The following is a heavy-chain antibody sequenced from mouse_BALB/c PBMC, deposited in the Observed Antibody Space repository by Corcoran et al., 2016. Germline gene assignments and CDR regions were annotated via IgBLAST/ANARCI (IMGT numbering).Heavy chain of an antibody. V-gene: IGHV1-18*01. J-gene: IGHJ2*01. Sequence: EVRLQQSGPELVKPGASMKISCKASGYSFTGYTMNWVKQSHGKNLEWIGLINPYNGGTSYNQKFKGKATLTVYKSSSTAYMELLSLTSEDAAVYYCSRGTTVVALDYWCQGITLTLSS. D-gene: IGHD1-1*01. CDR1: GYSFTGYT. CDR3: SRGTTVVALDY. CDR2: INPYNGGT.